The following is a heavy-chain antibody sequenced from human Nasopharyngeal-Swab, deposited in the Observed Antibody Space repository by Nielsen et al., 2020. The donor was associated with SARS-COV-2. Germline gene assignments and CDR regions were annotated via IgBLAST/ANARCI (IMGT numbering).Heavy chain of an antibody. D-gene: IGHD4-17*01. V-gene: IGHV3-21*01. J-gene: IGHJ4*02. CDR2: ISSSSSYI. Sequence: WIRQPPGKGLEWVSSISSSSSYIYYADSVKGRFTISRDNAKNSLYLQMNSLRAEDTAVYYRAREIGDTVTIDYWGQGTLVTVSS. CDR3: AREIGDTVTIDY.